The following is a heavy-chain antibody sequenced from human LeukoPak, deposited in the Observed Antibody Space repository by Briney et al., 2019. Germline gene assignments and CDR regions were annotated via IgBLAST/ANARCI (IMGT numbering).Heavy chain of an antibody. J-gene: IGHJ4*02. D-gene: IGHD5-18*01. V-gene: IGHV4-34*01. CDR2: INHSGSS. CDR3: ARVTRGYSYGAFDY. Sequence: PSETLSLTCAVYGGSFSGYYWSWIRQPPGKGLEWIGEINHSGSSNYNPSLKSRLTISVDMSKNQFSLKLSSVTAADTAVYYCARVTRGYSYGAFDYWGQGTLVTVSS. CDR1: GGSFSGYY.